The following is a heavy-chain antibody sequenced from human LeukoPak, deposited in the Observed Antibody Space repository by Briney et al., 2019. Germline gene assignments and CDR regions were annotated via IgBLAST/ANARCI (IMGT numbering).Heavy chain of an antibody. CDR2: IYYSGST. J-gene: IGHJ4*02. V-gene: IGHV4-59*01. CDR1: GGSISSYY. CDR3: ARWADFWSGYSDY. Sequence: SETLSLTCSVSGGSISSYYWSWIRQPPGKGLEWIGYIYYSGSTNYNPSLKSRVTISVDTSKNQFSLKLSSVTAADTAVYYCARWADFWSGYSDYWGQGTLVTVSS. D-gene: IGHD3-3*01.